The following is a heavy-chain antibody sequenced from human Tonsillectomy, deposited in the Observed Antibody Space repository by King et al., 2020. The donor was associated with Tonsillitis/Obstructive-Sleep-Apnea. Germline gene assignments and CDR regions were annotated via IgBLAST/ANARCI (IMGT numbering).Heavy chain of an antibody. V-gene: IGHV3-11*05. CDR2: ISCSSSYT. CDR1: GFTFSDYY. Sequence: VQLVESGGGLVKPGGSLRLSCAASGFTFSDYYMSWIRQAPGKGLEWVSYISCSSSYTNYADSVKGRFTISRDNAKNSLYLQMNSLRAEDTAVYYCARAQYKTTVWWLPDYWGQGTLVTVSS. J-gene: IGHJ4*02. D-gene: IGHD5-12*01. CDR3: ARAQYKTTVWWLPDY.